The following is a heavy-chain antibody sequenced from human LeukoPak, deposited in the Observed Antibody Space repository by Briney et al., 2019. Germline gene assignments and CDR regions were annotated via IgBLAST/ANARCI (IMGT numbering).Heavy chain of an antibody. V-gene: IGHV4-59*01. CDR2: IYYSGST. CDR1: GGSISSYY. J-gene: IGHJ4*02. D-gene: IGHD2-21*02. CDR3: ASSRRSGDCFDY. Sequence: PSETLSLTCTVSGGSISSYYWSWIRQPPGKGLEWIGYIYYSGSTNYNPSLKSRVTISVDTSKNQFSLKLSSVTAADTAVYYCASSRRSGDCFDYWGQGTLVTVSS.